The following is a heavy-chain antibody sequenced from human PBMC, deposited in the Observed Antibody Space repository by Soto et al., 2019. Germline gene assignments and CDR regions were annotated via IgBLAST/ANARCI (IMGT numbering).Heavy chain of an antibody. J-gene: IGHJ4*02. CDR2: IYHSGFT. V-gene: IGHV4-30-2*01. CDR3: ARDRPDGAIFDY. Sequence: QLQLQESASGLVKPSQTLSLTCAVSGESISDGGYSWNWIRQPPGKVLDWICYIYHSGFTLYTPSPTSPVTISVDNSKTQCSLNLTSVTAADTAVSYCARDRPDGAIFDYWGQGSVATVSS. CDR1: GESISDGGYS.